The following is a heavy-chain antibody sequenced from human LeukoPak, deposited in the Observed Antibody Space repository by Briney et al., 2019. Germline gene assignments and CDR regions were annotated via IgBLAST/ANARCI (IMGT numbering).Heavy chain of an antibody. Sequence: GGSLRLSCAASGFTFSNYMMHWVRQAPGKGLEWVSAISNNGGYTYCADSVQGRFTISRDNSKSTLCLQMNSLRAEDTAVYYCAKQLGYCSDGSCYFPYWGQGTLVTVSS. V-gene: IGHV3-23*01. CDR1: GFTFSNYM. D-gene: IGHD2-15*01. CDR2: ISNNGGYT. J-gene: IGHJ4*02. CDR3: AKQLGYCSDGSCYFPY.